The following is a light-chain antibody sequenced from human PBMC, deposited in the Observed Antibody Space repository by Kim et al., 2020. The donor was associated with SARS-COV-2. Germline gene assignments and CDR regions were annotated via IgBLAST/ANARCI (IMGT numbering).Light chain of an antibody. CDR3: AAWDDSLNDYV. CDR2: SNN. J-gene: IGLJ1*01. Sequence: GRRDPISCAGSRSNIGSNTVNWYQQLPGAAPKLLIYSNNQRPSGVPDGFSGSKSGTSASLAISGLQSEDEADYYCAAWDDSLNDYVFGTGTKVTVL. CDR1: RSNIGSNT. V-gene: IGLV1-44*01.